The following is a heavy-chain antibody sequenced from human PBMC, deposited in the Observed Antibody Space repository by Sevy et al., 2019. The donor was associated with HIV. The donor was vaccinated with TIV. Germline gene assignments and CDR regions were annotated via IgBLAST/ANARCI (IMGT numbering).Heavy chain of an antibody. J-gene: IGHJ1*01. CDR1: GFIFSGYV. D-gene: IGHD6-13*01. V-gene: IGHV3-23*01. CDR2: ISASGGST. Sequence: GGSLRLSCAASGFIFSGYVMSWVRQAPGKGLEWVSGISASGGSTYYAASVKGQFTISRDNSKNTLDLQMNSLRVEDTTVYYCAKDASSSRTGGTFQHWGQRTMVTVSS. CDR3: AKDASSSRTGGTFQH.